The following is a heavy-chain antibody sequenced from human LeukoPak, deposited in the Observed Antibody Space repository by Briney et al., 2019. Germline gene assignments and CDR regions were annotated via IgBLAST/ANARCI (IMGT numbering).Heavy chain of an antibody. CDR1: GGSISSYY. D-gene: IGHD1-26*01. CDR2: IYYSGST. CDR3: ARGSGSYPYYFDY. J-gene: IGHJ4*02. V-gene: IGHV4-59*01. Sequence: PSETLSLTCTVSGGSISSYYWSWIRQPPGKGLEWIGYIYYSGSTNYNPSLKSRVTISVDTSKNQFSLKLSSVTAADTAVYYCARGSGSYPYYFDYWGQGTLVTVSS.